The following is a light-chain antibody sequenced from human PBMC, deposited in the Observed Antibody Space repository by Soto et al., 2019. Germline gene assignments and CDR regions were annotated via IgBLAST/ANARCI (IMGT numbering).Light chain of an antibody. Sequence: EIVLTQSPATLSLSPGERATLSCGASQSVRSSFLAWYQQKPGLAPRLLMYDASSRATGIPDRFSGSGSGRDFTLTISRLEPEDVAVYHCQQYGTSPLAFGQGTKLEIK. V-gene: IGKV3D-20*01. CDR3: QQYGTSPLA. CDR2: DAS. J-gene: IGKJ2*01. CDR1: QSVRSSF.